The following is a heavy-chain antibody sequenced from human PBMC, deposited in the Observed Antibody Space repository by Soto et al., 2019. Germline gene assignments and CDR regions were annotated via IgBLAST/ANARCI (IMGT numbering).Heavy chain of an antibody. CDR2: TGRSLYPI. J-gene: IGHJ6*02. D-gene: IGHD3-3*01. V-gene: IGHV3-11*01. Sequence: HVQRVESGGGLVEPGGSLRLSCAAAGFSFSDYYVNWIRQAPGKGLEWISYTGRSLYPIYYADSVKGRFSISRDSAKNSVFLQMNSLRVEDTAVYYCARDNRSFWNGYYRRYDYYGMDVWGRGTTVIVSS. CDR3: ARDNRSFWNGYYRRYDYYGMDV. CDR1: GFSFSDYY.